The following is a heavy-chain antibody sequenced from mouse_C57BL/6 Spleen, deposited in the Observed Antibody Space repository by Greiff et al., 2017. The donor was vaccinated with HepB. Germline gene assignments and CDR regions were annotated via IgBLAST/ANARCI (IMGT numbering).Heavy chain of an antibody. CDR3: ARGFITTVVAPLDY. D-gene: IGHD1-1*01. CDR1: GYTFTSYW. CDR2: IDPNSGGT. J-gene: IGHJ4*01. Sequence: QVQLQQPGAELVKPGASVKLSCKASGYTFTSYWMHWVKQRPGRGLEWIGRIDPNSGGTKYNEKFKSKATLTVDKPSSTASMHLSSLTSEDSAVYYCARGFITTVVAPLDYWGQGTSVTVSS. V-gene: IGHV1-72*01.